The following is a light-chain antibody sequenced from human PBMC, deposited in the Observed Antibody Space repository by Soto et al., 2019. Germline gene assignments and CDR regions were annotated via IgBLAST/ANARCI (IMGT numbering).Light chain of an antibody. V-gene: IGKV1-5*01. CDR3: QQYNNYWWS. J-gene: IGKJ1*01. Sequence: DIQMTQSPSTLSASVGDRVTITCRASQNINSWLAWFQQKPGKAPNLLMYDASTLESGVPSRFSGSGSGTEFTPTNSSLQTDDFATYDSQQYNNYWWSFGKGNKVEIK. CDR2: DAS. CDR1: QNINSW.